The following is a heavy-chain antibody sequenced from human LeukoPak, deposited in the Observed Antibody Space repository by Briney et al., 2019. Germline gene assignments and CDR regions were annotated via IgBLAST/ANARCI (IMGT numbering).Heavy chain of an antibody. V-gene: IGHV4-59*12. J-gene: IGHJ4*02. CDR2: IYYSGST. CDR1: GGSISSYY. CDR3: ARGITMVRGPPRYYFDY. Sequence: SETLSLTCTVSGGSISSYYWSWIRQPPGKGLEWIGYIYYSGSTYYNPSLKSRVTISVDTSKNQFSLKLSSVTAADTAVYYCARGITMVRGPPRYYFDYWGQGTLVTVSS. D-gene: IGHD3-10*01.